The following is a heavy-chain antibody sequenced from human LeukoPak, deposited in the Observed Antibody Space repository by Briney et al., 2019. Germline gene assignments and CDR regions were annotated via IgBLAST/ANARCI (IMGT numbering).Heavy chain of an antibody. V-gene: IGHV4-34*01. CDR2: INHSGST. J-gene: IGHJ4*02. CDR3: ATHSRGYSYGNVFDY. CDR1: GGSFSGYY. Sequence: SETLSLTCAVYGGSFSGYYWSWMRQPPGKGLEWIGEINHSGSTNYNPSLKSRVTISVDTSKNQFSLKLSSVTAADTAVYYCATHSRGYSYGNVFDYWGQGTLVTVSS. D-gene: IGHD5-18*01.